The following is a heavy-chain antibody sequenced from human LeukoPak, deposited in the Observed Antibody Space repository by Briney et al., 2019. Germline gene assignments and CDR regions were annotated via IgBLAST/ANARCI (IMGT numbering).Heavy chain of an antibody. CDR2: ISSSSSTI. CDR1: GFTFSNYA. V-gene: IGHV3-48*01. D-gene: IGHD3-22*01. Sequence: PGGSLRLSCAASGFTFSNYAMNWVRQAPGKGLEWVSYISSSSSTIYYADSVKGRFTISRDNAKNSLCLQMNSLRAEDTAVYYCARDLSPLTYYYDSSGYPWGQGTLVTVSS. CDR3: ARDLSPLTYYYDSSGYP. J-gene: IGHJ5*02.